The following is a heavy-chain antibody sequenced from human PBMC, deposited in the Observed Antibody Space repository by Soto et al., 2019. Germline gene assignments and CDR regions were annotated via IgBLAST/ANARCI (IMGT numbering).Heavy chain of an antibody. V-gene: IGHV3-33*01. CDR2: IWYDGSNK. CDR1: GFTFSSYG. CDR3: AAQLWDDILTGYCFDY. J-gene: IGHJ4*02. D-gene: IGHD3-9*01. Sequence: QVQLVESGGGVVQPGRSLRLSCAASGFTFSSYGMHWVRQAPGKGLEWVAVIWYDGSNKYYADSVKGRFTISRDNSKNTLYLQMNSLRAEDTAVYYCAAQLWDDILTGYCFDYWGQGTLVTVSS.